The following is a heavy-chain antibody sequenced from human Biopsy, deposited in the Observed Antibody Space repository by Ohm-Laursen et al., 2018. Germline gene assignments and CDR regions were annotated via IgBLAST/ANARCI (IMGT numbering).Heavy chain of an antibody. CDR1: GGSISSFY. CDR3: ARRGSGGRSFDH. J-gene: IGHJ4*02. V-gene: IGHV4-59*08. Sequence: SETLSLTCTVSGGSISSFYWTWIRQPPGQGPEWIGDISDSGSTNYKPSLKSRVIISVYTSKNQFSLNMSSVTAADTAVYYCARRGSGGRSFDHWGQGTLVTVSS. D-gene: IGHD2-15*01. CDR2: ISDSGST.